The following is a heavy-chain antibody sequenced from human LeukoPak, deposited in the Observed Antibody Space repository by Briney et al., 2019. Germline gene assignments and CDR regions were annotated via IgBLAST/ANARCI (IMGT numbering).Heavy chain of an antibody. CDR3: AKDRYSNYGNWFDP. J-gene: IGHJ5*02. CDR2: ISGSGGTT. Sequence: PGGSLRLSCAASGFTFNSYAMNWVRQAPGKGLKWVSGISGSGGTTYYADSVKGRFTISRDNPKNTLYLQMNSLRAEDTAVYYCAKDRYSNYGNWFDPWGQGTLVTVFS. D-gene: IGHD4-11*01. CDR1: GFTFNSYA. V-gene: IGHV3-23*01.